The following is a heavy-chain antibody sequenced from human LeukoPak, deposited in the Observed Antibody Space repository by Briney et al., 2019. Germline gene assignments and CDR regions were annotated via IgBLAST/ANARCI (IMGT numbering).Heavy chain of an antibody. D-gene: IGHD3-10*01. CDR1: GDSVSGSPAV. J-gene: IGHJ4*02. Sequence: SQTLSLTCAISGDSVSGSPAVWNWIRQSPSRGLEWLGRAYYRSKWYIDYAVSVKGRITIPQDTSKTQFSLQLTSVTPEDTAVYYCERGVVRGGTNFDYWGQGTLVTVSS. CDR3: ERGVVRGGTNFDY. V-gene: IGHV6-1*01. CDR2: AYYRSKWYI.